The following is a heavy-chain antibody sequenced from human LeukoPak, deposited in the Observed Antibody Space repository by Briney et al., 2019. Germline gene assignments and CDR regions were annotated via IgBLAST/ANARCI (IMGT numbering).Heavy chain of an antibody. CDR1: GGSFSGYY. J-gene: IGHJ4*02. D-gene: IGHD3-22*01. CDR3: ARVHYDSSGYYPDY. CDR2: INHSGST. V-gene: IGHV4-34*01. Sequence: SETLSLTCAVYGGSFSGYYWSWIRQPPGKGLEWIGEINHSGSTNYNPSLKSRVTISVDTSKNQFSLKLSSVTAADTAVYYCARVHYDSSGYYPDYWGQGTLVTVSS.